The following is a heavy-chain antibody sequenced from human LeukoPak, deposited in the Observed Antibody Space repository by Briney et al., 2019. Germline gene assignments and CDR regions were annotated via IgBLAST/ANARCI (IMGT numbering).Heavy chain of an antibody. CDR1: GGSISSGGYY. V-gene: IGHV4-30-2*01. Sequence: PSQTLSLTCTVSGGSISSGGYYWSWIRQPPGKGLEWIGYIYHSGSTYYNPSLKSRVTISVDRSKNQFSLKLSSVTAADTAVYYCTRDGDDYGGNEDYWGQGTLVTVSS. D-gene: IGHD4-23*01. J-gene: IGHJ4*02. CDR2: IYHSGST. CDR3: TRDGDDYGGNEDY.